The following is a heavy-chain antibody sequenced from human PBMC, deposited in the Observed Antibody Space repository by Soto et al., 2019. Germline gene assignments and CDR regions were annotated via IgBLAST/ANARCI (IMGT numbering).Heavy chain of an antibody. Sequence: ASVKVSCKASGYTFTSYYMHWVRQAPGQGLEWMGIINPSGGSTSYAQKFQGRVTMTRDTSTSTVYMELSSLRSEDTAVYYCARDGYCSGGSCYSSFWFDPWGQGTLVTVSS. CDR2: INPSGGST. D-gene: IGHD2-15*01. CDR3: ARDGYCSGGSCYSSFWFDP. V-gene: IGHV1-46*01. J-gene: IGHJ5*02. CDR1: GYTFTSYY.